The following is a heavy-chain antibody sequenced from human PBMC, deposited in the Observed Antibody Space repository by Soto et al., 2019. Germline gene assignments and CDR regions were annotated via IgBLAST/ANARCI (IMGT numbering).Heavy chain of an antibody. CDR2: VNPSGGST. D-gene: IGHD2-15*01. CDR3: AREENCSGGTCYSEYFHR. J-gene: IGHJ1*01. CDR1: GYLFTAYS. Sequence: ASVKVSCKASGYLFTAYSMHWVRLAPGQGLEWMGVVNPSGGSTKYAQNFQGRVTMTRDTSTTTIYMELSSLRSDDTDIYYCAREENCSGGTCYSEYFHRWGQGTLVTV. V-gene: IGHV1-46*01.